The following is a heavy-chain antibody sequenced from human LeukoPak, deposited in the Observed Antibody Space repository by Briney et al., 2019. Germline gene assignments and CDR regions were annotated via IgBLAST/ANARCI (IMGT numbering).Heavy chain of an antibody. V-gene: IGHV3-9*01. Sequence: TGGSLRLSCAASGFTFDDYAMHWVRQVPGKGLEWVSGISWNAGSIGYADSVKGRFTISRDNPKNSLYLQMNELRPEDKALYYCANGLLYASGTYYPAGDAFDIWGQGTLVTVSS. CDR1: GFTFDDYA. CDR2: ISWNAGSI. D-gene: IGHD3-10*01. J-gene: IGHJ3*02. CDR3: ANGLLYASGTYYPAGDAFDI.